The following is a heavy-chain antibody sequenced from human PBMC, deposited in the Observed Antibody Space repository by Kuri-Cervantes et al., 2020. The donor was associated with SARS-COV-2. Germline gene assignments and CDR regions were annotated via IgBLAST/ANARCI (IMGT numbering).Heavy chain of an antibody. CDR3: VRDGDHWNFDY. J-gene: IGHJ4*02. D-gene: IGHD1-1*01. CDR1: GFTFSSYT. Sequence: GGSLRLSCAASGFTFSSYTMHWVRQAPGKGLEWVSAISGSGGSTYYADSVKGRFTISRDNAKNMLFLQMNSLRAEDTAVYYCVRDGDHWNFDYWGQGTLVTVSS. V-gene: IGHV3-23*01. CDR2: ISGSGGST.